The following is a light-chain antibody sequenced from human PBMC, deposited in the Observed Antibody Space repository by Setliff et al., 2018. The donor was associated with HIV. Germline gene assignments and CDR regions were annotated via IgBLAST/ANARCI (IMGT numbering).Light chain of an antibody. CDR2: DVS. CDR1: RSDVGGYNS. J-gene: IGLJ1*01. Sequence: QSVLTQPASVSGSPGQAITISCTGTRSDVGGYNSVSWYQQLPGKAPKLIIYDVSKRPSGVSNRFPGSKSANTASLTISGLQAEDEADYYCSSYTSSSTYVFGTGTKVTVL. CDR3: SSYTSSSTYV. V-gene: IGLV2-14*01.